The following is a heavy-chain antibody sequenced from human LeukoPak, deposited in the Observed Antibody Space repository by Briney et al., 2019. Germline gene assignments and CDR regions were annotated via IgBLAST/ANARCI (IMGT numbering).Heavy chain of an antibody. CDR2: ISSSDTYI. J-gene: IGHJ4*02. CDR3: AKARSITIFGVVTPFDY. V-gene: IGHV3-21*04. CDR1: GFTFSSYS. D-gene: IGHD3-3*01. Sequence: GGSLRLSCAASGFTFSSYSMNWVRQAPGKGLEWVSSISSSDTYIYHADSVKGRFTISRDNAKNSLYLQMNSLRAEDTAVYYCAKARSITIFGVVTPFDYWGQGTLVTVSS.